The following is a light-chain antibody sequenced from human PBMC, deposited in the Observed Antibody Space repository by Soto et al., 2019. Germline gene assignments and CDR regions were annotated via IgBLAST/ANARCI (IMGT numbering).Light chain of an antibody. V-gene: IGLV2-14*03. Sequence: QSVLTQPASVSGSPGQSITISCNGTSSDIGDSNYVSWYQQHPGKAPKLVIYDVSNRPSGVSNRFSGSKSANTASLTISGLQAEDEADYYCSSFRSSSTSYVFGTGTKVTVL. CDR1: SSDIGDSNY. J-gene: IGLJ1*01. CDR3: SSFRSSSTSYV. CDR2: DVS.